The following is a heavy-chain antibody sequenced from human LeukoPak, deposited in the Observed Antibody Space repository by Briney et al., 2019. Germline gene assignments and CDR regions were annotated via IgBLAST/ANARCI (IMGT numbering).Heavy chain of an antibody. D-gene: IGHD6-13*01. V-gene: IGHV4-39*07. Sequence: SETLSLTCTVSGGSISSSSYYWGWIRQPPGKGLEWIGSIYYSGSTYYNPSLKSRVTISVDTSKNQFSLKLSSVTAADTAVYYCARVSSSWYKQTGGAFDIWGQGTMVTVSS. CDR1: GGSISSSSYY. J-gene: IGHJ3*02. CDR3: ARVSSSWYKQTGGAFDI. CDR2: IYYSGST.